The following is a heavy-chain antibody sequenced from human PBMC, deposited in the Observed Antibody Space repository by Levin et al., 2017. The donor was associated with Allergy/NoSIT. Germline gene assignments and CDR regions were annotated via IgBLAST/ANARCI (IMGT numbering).Heavy chain of an antibody. J-gene: IGHJ5*02. CDR3: ARDGGSGYYIAWFDP. CDR2: ISYDGSNK. Sequence: GGSLRLSCAASGFTFSSYAMHWVRQAPGKGLEWVAVISYDGSNKYYADSVKGRFTISRDNSKNTLYLQMNSLRAEDTAVYYCARDGGSGYYIAWFDPWGQGTLVTVSS. CDR1: GFTFSSYA. V-gene: IGHV3-30*04. D-gene: IGHD3-22*01.